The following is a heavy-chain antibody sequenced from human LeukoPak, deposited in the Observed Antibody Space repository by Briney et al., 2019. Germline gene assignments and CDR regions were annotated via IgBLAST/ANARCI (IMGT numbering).Heavy chain of an antibody. V-gene: IGHV4-59*01. CDR3: MGSAVAGRGY. D-gene: IGHD6-19*01. Sequence: PSETLSLTCTVSGGSISSYYWSWIRQPPGKGLEWIGYIYYSGSTSYNPSLKSRVTISVDTSKNQFSLKLSSVTAADTAVYYCMGSAVAGRGYWGQGTLVTVSS. J-gene: IGHJ4*02. CDR1: GGSISSYY. CDR2: IYYSGST.